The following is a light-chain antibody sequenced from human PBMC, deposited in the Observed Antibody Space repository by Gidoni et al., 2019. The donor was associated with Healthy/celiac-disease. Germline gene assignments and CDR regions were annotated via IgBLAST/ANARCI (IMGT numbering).Light chain of an antibody. CDR1: QSLLRSTGYNY. CDR3: MQGRQTTFT. J-gene: IGKJ3*01. CDR2: LGS. V-gene: IGKV2-28*01. Sequence: DIVMSQSPLSLPVSPGEPASISCRSSQSLLRSTGYNYMKWYLQKRGQSPQLLISLGSNRASGVADRFSGRGAGTDFTLKISRVEAEDVGVYCYMQGRQTTFTFGPGTKVDIK.